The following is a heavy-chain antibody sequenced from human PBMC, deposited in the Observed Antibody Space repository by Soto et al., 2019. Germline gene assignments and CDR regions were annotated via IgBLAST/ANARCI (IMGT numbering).Heavy chain of an antibody. D-gene: IGHD5-18*01. J-gene: IGHJ6*02. CDR1: GYTFTGYY. CDR3: ARGQHRGWLRQLWPPAPTYGMDV. CDR2: INPNSGGA. Sequence: GASVKVSCKASGYTFTGYYMHWVRQAPGQGLEWMGWINPNSGGANYAQKFQGWVTMTRDTSISTAYMELSRLRSDDTAVYYCARGQHRGWLRQLWPPAPTYGMDVWGQGTTVTVSS. V-gene: IGHV1-2*04.